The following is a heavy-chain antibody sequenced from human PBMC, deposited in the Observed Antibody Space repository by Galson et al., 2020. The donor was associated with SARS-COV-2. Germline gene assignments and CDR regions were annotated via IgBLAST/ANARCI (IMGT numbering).Heavy chain of an antibody. J-gene: IGHJ5*02. V-gene: IGHV1-24*01. CDR1: GYTLTELS. Sequence: GASVKVSCKVSGYTLTELSMHWVRQAPGKGLEWMGGFDPEDGETIYAQKFQGRVTMTEDTSTDTAYMELSSLRSEDTAVYYCATAPAYCGGDCYHWFDPWGQGTLVTVSS. CDR2: FDPEDGET. D-gene: IGHD2-21*02. CDR3: ATAPAYCGGDCYHWFDP.